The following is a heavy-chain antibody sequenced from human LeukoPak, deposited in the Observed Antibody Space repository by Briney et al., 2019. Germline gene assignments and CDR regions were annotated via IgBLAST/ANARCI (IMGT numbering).Heavy chain of an antibody. Sequence: GGSLRLSCAASGFTFSSYSMNWVRQAPGKGLEWVSSISSSSSYIYYADSVKGRFTIPRDNAKNSLYLQMNSLRAEDTAVYYCARGSLPMVRGWNNWFDPWGQGTLVTVSS. J-gene: IGHJ5*02. CDR2: ISSSSSYI. CDR3: ARGSLPMVRGWNNWFDP. CDR1: GFTFSSYS. D-gene: IGHD3-10*01. V-gene: IGHV3-21*01.